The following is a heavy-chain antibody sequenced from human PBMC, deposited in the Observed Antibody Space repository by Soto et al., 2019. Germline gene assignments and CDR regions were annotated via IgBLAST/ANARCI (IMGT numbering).Heavy chain of an antibody. CDR1: GFNFHWYW. CDR2: IKTDASEK. CDR3: ARAAWFPYLSFY. Sequence: PGGSLRLSCAASGFNFHWYWMSWVRQAPGKGLEWLATIKTDASEKKYVDSVKGRFTMSRDNAKNSGYLQMDSLRTEDTAVYYCARAAWFPYLSFYWGQGALVTVSS. J-gene: IGHJ4*02. V-gene: IGHV3-7*01. D-gene: IGHD3-10*01.